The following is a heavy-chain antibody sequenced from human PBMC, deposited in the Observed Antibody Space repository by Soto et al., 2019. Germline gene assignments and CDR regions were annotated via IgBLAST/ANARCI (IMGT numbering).Heavy chain of an antibody. V-gene: IGHV3-9*01. Sequence: EVQLVESGGGLVQPGRSLRLSCAASGFTFDDYAMHWVRQAPGKGLEWVSGISWNSGSIGYADSVKGRFTISRDNAKNSLYLQMNSLRAEDTALYYCVKDRTHRDYYYYGMDVWGQGTTVTVSS. CDR1: GFTFDDYA. J-gene: IGHJ6*02. CDR2: ISWNSGSI. CDR3: VKDRTHRDYYYYGMDV.